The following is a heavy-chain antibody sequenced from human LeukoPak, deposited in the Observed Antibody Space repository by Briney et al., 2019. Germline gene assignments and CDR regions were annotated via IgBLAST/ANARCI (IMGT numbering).Heavy chain of an antibody. V-gene: IGHV4-39*07. Sequence: SETLSLTCTVSGGSISSTNYYWGWIRQPPGKGLEWIGSIYYSGSTYYNPSLKSRLTISLDTSKNQFSLKLSSVTAADTAVYYCARLLESSWFTTYFDYWGQGTLVTVSS. CDR2: IYYSGST. D-gene: IGHD6-13*01. J-gene: IGHJ4*02. CDR3: ARLLESSWFTTYFDY. CDR1: GGSISSTNYY.